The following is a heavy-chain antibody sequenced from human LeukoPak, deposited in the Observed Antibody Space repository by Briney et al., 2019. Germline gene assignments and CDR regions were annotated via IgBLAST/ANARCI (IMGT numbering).Heavy chain of an antibody. J-gene: IGHJ4*02. CDR2: IYSGGST. V-gene: IGHV3-53*01. CDR1: GFTVSSNY. CDR3: ASFARGYSYGHVDY. Sequence: GSLRLSCAASGFTVSSNYMSWVRQAPGKGLEWVSVIYSGGSTYYADSVKGRFTISRDNSKNTLYLQINSLRAEDTAVYYCASFARGYSYGHVDYWGQGTLVTVSS. D-gene: IGHD5-18*01.